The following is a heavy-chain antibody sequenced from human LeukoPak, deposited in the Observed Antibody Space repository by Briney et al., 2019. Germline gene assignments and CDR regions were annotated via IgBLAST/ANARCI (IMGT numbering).Heavy chain of an antibody. J-gene: IGHJ4*02. CDR2: IRSKTYGGTT. D-gene: IGHD3-10*01. CDR3: TGSFGELTFFDY. V-gene: IGHV3-49*04. Sequence: PGGSLRLSCTTSGFTFGDYGLIWVRQAPGKGLEWVSFIRSKTYGGTTEYVASVKGRFTISRDDSKSIAYLQMNSLKTEDTAVYYCTGSFGELTFFDYWGQGTLVTVSS. CDR1: GFTFGDYG.